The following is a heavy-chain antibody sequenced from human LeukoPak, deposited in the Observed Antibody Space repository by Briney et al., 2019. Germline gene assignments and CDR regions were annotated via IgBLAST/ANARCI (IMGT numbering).Heavy chain of an antibody. CDR1: GGSISNTNW. Sequence: SETLSLTCGVSGGSISNTNWWTWVRQPPGKGLEWIGEVNLQGSTNYNPSPKSRVAISVDKSENHISLKLTSVTAADTAVYYCAKGIGYYYDSSGYYWGQGTLVTVSS. J-gene: IGHJ4*02. D-gene: IGHD3-22*01. V-gene: IGHV4-4*02. CDR2: VNLQGST. CDR3: AKGIGYYYDSSGYY.